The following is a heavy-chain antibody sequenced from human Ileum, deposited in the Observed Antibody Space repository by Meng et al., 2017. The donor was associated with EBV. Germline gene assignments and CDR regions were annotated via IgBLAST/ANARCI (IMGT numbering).Heavy chain of an antibody. CDR2: IQHSGST. D-gene: IGHD4-23*01. CDR1: GGSISSGGYS. Sequence: QLQQSGPGLLKPSQTLSLTWPVSGGSISSGGYSWSWIRQPPGKGLEWIGDIQHSGSTYYNPSLKSRVTISVDRSRNQFSLKLSSVTAADTAVYYCARAHPVVYFFDYWGQGTLVTVSS. J-gene: IGHJ4*02. V-gene: IGHV4-30-2*01. CDR3: ARAHPVVYFFDY.